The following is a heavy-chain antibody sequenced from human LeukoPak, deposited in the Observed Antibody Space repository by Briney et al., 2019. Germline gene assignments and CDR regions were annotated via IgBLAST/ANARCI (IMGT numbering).Heavy chain of an antibody. CDR2: INPNSGGT. Sequence: ASVKVSCKASGYTFTGYYMHWVRQAPGQGLEWMGWINPNSGGTNYAQKFQGRVTMTRDTSISTVYMELSRLRSDDTAVYYCARAWLGYCSGGSCNNWFDPWGQGTLVTVSS. J-gene: IGHJ5*02. V-gene: IGHV1-2*02. CDR3: ARAWLGYCSGGSCNNWFDP. D-gene: IGHD2-15*01. CDR1: GYTFTGYY.